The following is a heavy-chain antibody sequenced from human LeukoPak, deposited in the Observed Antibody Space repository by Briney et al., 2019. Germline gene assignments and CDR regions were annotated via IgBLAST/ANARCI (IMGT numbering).Heavy chain of an antibody. V-gene: IGHV3-11*01. Sequence: GGSLRLSCEASGFTFSDYYMSWIRQAPGKGLEWVSYISSSGSTIYYADSVKGRFTISRDNAKNSLYLQMNSLRAEDTAVYYCARVSGYCGGDCYPLGYWGQGTLVTVSS. CDR2: ISSSGSTI. J-gene: IGHJ4*02. CDR3: ARVSGYCGGDCYPLGY. D-gene: IGHD2-21*02. CDR1: GFTFSDYY.